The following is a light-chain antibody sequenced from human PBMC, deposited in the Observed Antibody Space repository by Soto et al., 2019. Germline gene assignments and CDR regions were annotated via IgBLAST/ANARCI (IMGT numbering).Light chain of an antibody. J-gene: IGKJ4*01. V-gene: IGKV3D-20*02. CDR3: VEAYSSPWR. CDR2: HTS. CDR1: QSVSSFY. Sequence: ASQSVSSFYLAWYQHKPGQAPRLLIYHTSIRATGIPDRFSGSGQGTAYNLALRSLHSEDSALSNCVEAYSSPWRVAEGTKVDIK.